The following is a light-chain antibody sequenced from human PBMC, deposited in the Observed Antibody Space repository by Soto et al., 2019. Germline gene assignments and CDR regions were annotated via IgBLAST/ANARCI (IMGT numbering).Light chain of an antibody. Sequence: DVVMTQSPLSLPVTLGQPASISCRSSQSLVYSDGNTYLNWFLQSPGQSPRRLIYKVSDRDSGVPDRLSGSGSGTDFTLKISRVEAEDVGVYYCMQGPLWPRTFGQGTKVEI. CDR2: KVS. CDR3: MQGPLWPRT. J-gene: IGKJ1*01. V-gene: IGKV2-30*01. CDR1: QSLVYSDGNTY.